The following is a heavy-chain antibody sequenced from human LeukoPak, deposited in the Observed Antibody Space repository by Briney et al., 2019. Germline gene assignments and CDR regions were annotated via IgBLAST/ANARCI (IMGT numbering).Heavy chain of an antibody. CDR2: ISYDGSNK. CDR1: GFTFSSYG. D-gene: IGHD5-24*01. CDR3: AKIGVEMALFDY. V-gene: IGHV3-30*18. Sequence: PGRSLRLSCAASGFTFSSYGMHWVRQAPGKGLEWVAVISYDGSNKYYADSVKGRFTISRDNSKNTLYLQMNSLRAEDTAVYYCAKIGVEMALFDYWGQGTLVTVSS. J-gene: IGHJ4*02.